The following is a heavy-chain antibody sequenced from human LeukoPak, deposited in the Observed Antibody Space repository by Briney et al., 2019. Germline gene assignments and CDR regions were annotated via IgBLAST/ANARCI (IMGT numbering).Heavy chain of an antibody. Sequence: PGGSLRLSCAASGFTFSSYSMNWVRQAPGKGLEWVSYISSSSSTIYYADSVKGRFTISRDNAKNSLYLQMNSLRAEDTAVYYCARGLAGVVPAAIVFGYWGQGTLVTVSS. CDR1: GFTFSSYS. D-gene: IGHD2-2*01. CDR2: ISSSSSTI. J-gene: IGHJ4*02. CDR3: ARGLAGVVPAAIVFGY. V-gene: IGHV3-48*01.